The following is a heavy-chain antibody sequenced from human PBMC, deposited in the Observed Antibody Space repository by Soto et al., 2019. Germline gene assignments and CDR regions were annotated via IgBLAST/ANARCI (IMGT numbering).Heavy chain of an antibody. Sequence: QVQLQESGPGLVKPSEALSLACNVSGASISDNSWTWIRQPPGKGLEWIGYVYKSGTTNYDPSLKSRVTLSLDTAKNQVFLRLSSVTAADTAVYYCARIWYNFGHHGFDLWGRGTLVTVSS. J-gene: IGHJ4*02. V-gene: IGHV4-59*13. CDR1: GASISDNS. CDR2: VYKSGTT. D-gene: IGHD1-1*01. CDR3: ARIWYNFGHHGFDL.